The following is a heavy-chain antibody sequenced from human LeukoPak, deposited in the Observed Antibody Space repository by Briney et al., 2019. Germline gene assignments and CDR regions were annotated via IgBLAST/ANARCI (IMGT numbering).Heavy chain of an antibody. CDR2: INHSGST. CDR1: GGSFSGYY. CDR3: ARHWSPQWFGAAYNWFDP. J-gene: IGHJ5*02. D-gene: IGHD3-10*01. V-gene: IGHV4-34*01. Sequence: QPSETLSLTCAVYGGSFSGYYWSWIRQPPGKGLEWIGEINHSGSTNYNPSLKSRVTISVDTSKNQFSLKLSSVTAADTAVYYCARHWSPQWFGAAYNWFDPWGQGTLVTVSS.